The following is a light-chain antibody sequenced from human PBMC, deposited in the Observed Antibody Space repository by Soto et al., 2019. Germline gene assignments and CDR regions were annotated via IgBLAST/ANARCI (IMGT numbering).Light chain of an antibody. CDR3: QQYESYYPLT. CDR2: DAY. CDR1: QSISSW. Sequence: DIQMTQSPSSLSASVGDRVTFTCRASQSISSWLAWYQQKPGKATKLLIYDAYSLESGVPSRFSGRRSGTEFTLTLAGLQPEDFADYYCQQYESYYPLTFGGGTKVDIK. V-gene: IGKV1-5*01. J-gene: IGKJ4*01.